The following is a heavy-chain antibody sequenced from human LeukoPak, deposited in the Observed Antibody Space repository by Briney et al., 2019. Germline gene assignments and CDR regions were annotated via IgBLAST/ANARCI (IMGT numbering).Heavy chain of an antibody. CDR2: ISGDGDTT. CDR3: AKGNNSRSFNFDY. Sequence: GGSLRLSCAASGFHFRDFSMHWVRQVPGKGLEWVSVISGDGDTTHYADSVKGRFTISRDNNKNSLFLQMNSLRVEDTAFYYCAKGNNSRSFNFDYWGQGALVTVSS. J-gene: IGHJ4*02. D-gene: IGHD2/OR15-2a*01. CDR1: GFHFRDFS. V-gene: IGHV3-43*02.